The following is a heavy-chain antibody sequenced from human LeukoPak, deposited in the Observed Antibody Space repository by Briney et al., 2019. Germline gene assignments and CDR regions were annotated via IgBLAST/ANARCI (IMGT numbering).Heavy chain of an antibody. Sequence: GGSLRLSCAASGFTFSSYAMSWVRQAPGKGLEWVSTISGRGVSTYYADSVKGRFTISRDNSKNTLYLQMNSLRAEDTALYYCAKDLIAVGDGYYFDYWGQGTLVTVSS. CDR3: AKDLIAVGDGYYFDY. V-gene: IGHV3-23*01. J-gene: IGHJ4*02. CDR1: GFTFSSYA. CDR2: ISGRGVST. D-gene: IGHD6-19*01.